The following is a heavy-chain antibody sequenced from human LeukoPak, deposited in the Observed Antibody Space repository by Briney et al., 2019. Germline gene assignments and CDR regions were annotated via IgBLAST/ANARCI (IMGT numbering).Heavy chain of an antibody. V-gene: IGHV1-2*02. CDR2: INPDSGGT. Sequence: GASVTVACKASGYTCPAYYMHWVRQAPGQGLDWLGWINPDSGGTNYAQKFQGRVTMTRDPSISTAYMELSWLRSDDTAMYYCATSRAQTLAYCGGDCYSGFDYWGQGTLVSVSS. CDR3: ATSRAQTLAYCGGDCYSGFDY. CDR1: GYTCPAYY. J-gene: IGHJ4*02. D-gene: IGHD2-21*02.